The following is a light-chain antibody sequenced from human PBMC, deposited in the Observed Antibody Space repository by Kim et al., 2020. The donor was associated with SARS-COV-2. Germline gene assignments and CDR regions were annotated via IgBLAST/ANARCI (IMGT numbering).Light chain of an antibody. Sequence: SSELTQDPAVSVALGQTVRITCQGDSLSFYYASWYQQKPGQAPVLVIYDKNNRPSGIPDRFSGSISGNTASLTITGPQAEDEADYYCNTRDSSGNHLVFG. CDR3: NTRDSSGNHLV. CDR2: DKN. V-gene: IGLV3-19*01. J-gene: IGLJ2*01. CDR1: SLSFYY.